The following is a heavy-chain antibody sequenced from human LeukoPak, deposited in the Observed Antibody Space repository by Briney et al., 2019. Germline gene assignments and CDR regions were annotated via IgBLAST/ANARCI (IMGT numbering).Heavy chain of an antibody. J-gene: IGHJ4*02. V-gene: IGHV3-23*01. D-gene: IGHD5-24*01. CDR1: GFTSSSYA. Sequence: GGSLRLSCAASGFTSSSYAMSWVRLAPGKGLEWVSGISPSGDETNYADSVKGRFTISRDNSKNTLYLQMDSLRAADTAVYYCAKDQFDGYNAFAYWGRGTLVTVSS. CDR3: AKDQFDGYNAFAY. CDR2: ISPSGDET.